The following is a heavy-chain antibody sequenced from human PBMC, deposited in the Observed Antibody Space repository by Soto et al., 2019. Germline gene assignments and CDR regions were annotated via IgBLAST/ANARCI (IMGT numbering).Heavy chain of an antibody. Sequence: EVQLVESGGGLVKPGGSLRLSCAASGFTFSNAWMSWVRQAPGKGLEWVSAISGSGGSTYYADSVKGRFTISRDNSKNTLYLQMNSLRAEDTAVYYCAKVGRGSGWYGIFDYWGQGTLVTVSS. V-gene: IGHV3-23*04. CDR2: ISGSGGST. D-gene: IGHD6-19*01. CDR3: AKVGRGSGWYGIFDY. CDR1: GFTFSNAW. J-gene: IGHJ4*02.